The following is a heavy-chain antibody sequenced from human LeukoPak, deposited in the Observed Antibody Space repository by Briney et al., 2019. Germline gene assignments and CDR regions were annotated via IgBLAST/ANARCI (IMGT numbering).Heavy chain of an antibody. J-gene: IGHJ4*02. CDR1: GGSISSYY. CDR3: ARVNPYYDSSGTLDY. CDR2: IYTSGST. Sequence: SETRSLTCTVSGGSISSYYWSWIRQPAGKGLEWIGRIYTSGSTNYNPSLKSRVTMSVDTSKNQFSLKLSSVTAADTAVYYCARVNPYYDSSGTLDYWGQGTLVTVSS. V-gene: IGHV4-4*07. D-gene: IGHD3-22*01.